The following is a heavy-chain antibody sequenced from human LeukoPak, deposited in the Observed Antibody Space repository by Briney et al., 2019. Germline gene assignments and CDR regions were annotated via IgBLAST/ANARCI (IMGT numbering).Heavy chain of an antibody. Sequence: GGSLRLSCAASGFTFNTYSMNCVRQAPGKGLEWVSSISGLSTYIYYPDSMRGRFTTSRDNAKNSLFLQLSSLRAEDTAVYFCARSSGTGGPYYFDFWGQGSLVTVSS. J-gene: IGHJ4*02. CDR1: GFTFNTYS. V-gene: IGHV3-21*04. CDR3: ARSSGTGGPYYFDF. CDR2: ISGLSTYI. D-gene: IGHD3/OR15-3a*01.